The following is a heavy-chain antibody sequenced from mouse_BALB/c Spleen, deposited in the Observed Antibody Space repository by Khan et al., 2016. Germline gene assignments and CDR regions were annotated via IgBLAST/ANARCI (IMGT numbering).Heavy chain of an antibody. D-gene: IGHD1-1*01. CDR2: INTYSGES. CDR1: GYTFTNYG. CDR3: ARYRYYYGSSRYFDV. J-gene: IGHJ1*01. Sequence: QIQLVQSGPELKKPGKTVKISCKASGYTFTNYGMNWVKQAPGKGLKWMGWINTYSGESKYADDFKGRFAFSLETSANTAYLQINNLTNEDTATYSCARYRYYYGSSRYFDVWGAGTTVTVSS. V-gene: IGHV9-3-1*01.